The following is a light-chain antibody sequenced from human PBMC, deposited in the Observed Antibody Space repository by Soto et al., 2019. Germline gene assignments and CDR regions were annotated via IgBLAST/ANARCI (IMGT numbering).Light chain of an antibody. CDR3: QKYHNAVFT. J-gene: IGKJ3*01. CDR2: HAS. Sequence: DIPMTQSPSSLSASIGDRVTITCRASQYIDNYLAWYQQRPGQVPQLLIYHASSLQSGVSSRFSGSGSGTEFTLTISSLQPEDVATYYCQKYHNAVFTFGPGTKVDIK. V-gene: IGKV1-27*01. CDR1: QYIDNY.